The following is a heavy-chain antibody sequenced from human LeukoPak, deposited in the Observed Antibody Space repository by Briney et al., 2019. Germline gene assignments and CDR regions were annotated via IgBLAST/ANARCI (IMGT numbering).Heavy chain of an antibody. Sequence: PGGSLRLSCAASGFTFSDYYMSWIRQAPGKGLECVSYISSSGSTIYYADSVKGRFTISRDNAKNSLYLQMNSLRAEDTAVYYCARDVGSRYCSSTSCLSNWFDPWGQGTLVTVSS. V-gene: IGHV3-11*01. CDR2: ISSSGSTI. D-gene: IGHD2-2*01. CDR1: GFTFSDYY. J-gene: IGHJ5*02. CDR3: ARDVGSRYCSSTSCLSNWFDP.